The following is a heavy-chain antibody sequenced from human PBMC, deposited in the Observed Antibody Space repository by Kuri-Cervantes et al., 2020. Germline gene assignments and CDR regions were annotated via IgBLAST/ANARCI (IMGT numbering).Heavy chain of an antibody. CDR3: AKGDLGIPLGFDY. CDR2: ISGSGGST. V-gene: IGHV3-23*01. CDR1: GFTFSSYG. J-gene: IGHJ4*02. Sequence: GGSLRLSCSGSGFTFSSYGMHWVRQAPGKGLEWVSAISGSGGSTYYADSVKGRFTISRDNSKNTLYLQMNSLRAEDTAVYYCAKGDLGIPLGFDYWGQGTLVTVSS. D-gene: IGHD1-14*01.